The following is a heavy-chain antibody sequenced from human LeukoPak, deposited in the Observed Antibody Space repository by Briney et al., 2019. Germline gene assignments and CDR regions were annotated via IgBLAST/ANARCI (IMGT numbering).Heavy chain of an antibody. CDR3: VRGSHDFVY. V-gene: IGHV3-74*01. CDR1: GFTFSNYW. Sequence: GGSLRLSCAASGFTFSNYWMHWVRQAPGKGRVWVSRINSDGSSTNYADSVKGRFTISRDNAKNTPYLQMNSLRDEETAVYYCVRGSHDFVYWGQGTLVTVSS. J-gene: IGHJ4*02. CDR2: INSDGSST.